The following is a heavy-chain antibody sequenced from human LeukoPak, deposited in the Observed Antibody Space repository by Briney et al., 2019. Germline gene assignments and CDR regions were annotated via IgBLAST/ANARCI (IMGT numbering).Heavy chain of an antibody. CDR1: GYTFTGYY. D-gene: IGHD3-9*01. CDR2: INPNSGGT. V-gene: IGHV1-2*02. Sequence: ASVKVSCKASGYTFTGYYMHWVRQAPGQGLEWMGWINPNSGGTNYAQKFQGRVTMTRDTSISTAYMELSRLRSDDTAVYYCARDRSKLVNYPALLFDPWGQGTLVTVSS. J-gene: IGHJ5*02. CDR3: ARDRSKLVNYPALLFDP.